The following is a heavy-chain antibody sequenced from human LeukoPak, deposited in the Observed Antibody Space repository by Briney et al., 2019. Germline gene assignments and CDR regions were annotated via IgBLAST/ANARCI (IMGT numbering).Heavy chain of an antibody. J-gene: IGHJ3*02. CDR1: GFTFDDYA. D-gene: IGHD1-20*01. V-gene: IGHV3-9*01. CDR3: AKASSYNWNDALGAFDI. Sequence: PGRSLRLSCAASGFTFDDYAMHWVRQAPGKGLEWVSGISWNSGSIGYADSVKGRFTISRDNAKNSLYLQMNSLRAEDTALYYCAKASSYNWNDALGAFDIWGQGTMVTVSS. CDR2: ISWNSGSI.